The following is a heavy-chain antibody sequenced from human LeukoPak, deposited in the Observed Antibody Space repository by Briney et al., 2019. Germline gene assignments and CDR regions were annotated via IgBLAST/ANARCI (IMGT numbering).Heavy chain of an antibody. CDR3: ARQAGSFTTFDF. J-gene: IGHJ4*02. V-gene: IGHV4-59*08. Sequence: PSETLSLTCTVSSGSIGTYYWAWIRQTPGKGLEWIGYISYSGSTKHNPSLPRRITISLDTSKNQFSLELRSMTAADTAMYYCARQAGSFTTFDFWGQGTLVTVSS. CDR1: SGSIGTYY. D-gene: IGHD1-26*01. CDR2: ISYSGST.